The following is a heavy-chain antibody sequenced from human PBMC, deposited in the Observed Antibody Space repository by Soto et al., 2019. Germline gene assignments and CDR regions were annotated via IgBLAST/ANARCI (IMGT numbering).Heavy chain of an antibody. J-gene: IGHJ6*02. D-gene: IGHD2-2*01. CDR1: GFTFSNYA. Sequence: SCAASGFTFSNYAMSWVRQAPGKGLEWVSVVSSSGGNTYYAESVKGRFTISRDNSKNTVYLQMNRLRAEDTAVYYCASRTRYYNMDVWGQGTTVTVSS. V-gene: IGHV3-23*01. CDR2: VSSSGGNT. CDR3: ASRTRYYNMDV.